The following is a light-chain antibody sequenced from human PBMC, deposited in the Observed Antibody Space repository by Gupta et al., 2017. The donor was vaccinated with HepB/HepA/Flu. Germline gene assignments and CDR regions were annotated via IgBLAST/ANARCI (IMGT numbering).Light chain of an antibody. CDR1: SSNIGNNY. Sequence: QSVLTQPPSVSAASGQKVTISCSGSSSNIGNNYVSWSQQLPGTAPKLLIYDNNKRPSGIPDRFPGSKSGTSATLSITGLQTGDEADYYCGTWDSSLSAVVFGGGTKLTVL. CDR3: GTWDSSLSAVV. CDR2: DNN. V-gene: IGLV1-51*01. J-gene: IGLJ2*01.